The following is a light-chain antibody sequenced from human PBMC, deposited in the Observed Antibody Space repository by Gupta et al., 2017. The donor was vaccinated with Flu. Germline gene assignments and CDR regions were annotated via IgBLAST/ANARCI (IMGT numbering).Light chain of an antibody. Sequence: DIQMTQSPSSLSASVGDRVTITCRASQSISIYLNWYQQKPGKAPKLLIYAASSLQSGVPSRFSDSGSGTDFTLTISRLQPEDFATYYCQRCDSTPLTFGGGTKVEIK. CDR3: QRCDSTPLT. V-gene: IGKV1-39*01. CDR1: QSISIY. J-gene: IGKJ4*01. CDR2: AAS.